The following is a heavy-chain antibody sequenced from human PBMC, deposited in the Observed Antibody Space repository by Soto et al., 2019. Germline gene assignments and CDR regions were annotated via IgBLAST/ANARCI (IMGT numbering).Heavy chain of an antibody. CDR1: GYILTTYG. Sequence: ASVKVSCKASGYILTTYGISWVRQAPGQGLEWMGWINAGNGNTKYSQKFQGRVTITRDTSASTAYMELSSLRSEDTAVYYCARAGKRTLFDYWGQGTLVTVSS. V-gene: IGHV1-18*01. J-gene: IGHJ4*02. CDR3: ARAGKRTLFDY. CDR2: INAGNGNT.